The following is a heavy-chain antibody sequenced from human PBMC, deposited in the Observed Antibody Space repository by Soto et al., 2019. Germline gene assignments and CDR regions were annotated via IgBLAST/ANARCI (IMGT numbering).Heavy chain of an antibody. CDR3: AVPGLGYCSGGSCYVYYYYYYGMDV. J-gene: IGHJ6*02. CDR2: IIPIFGTA. V-gene: IGHV1-69*01. CDR1: GGTFSSYA. D-gene: IGHD2-15*01. Sequence: QVQLVQSGAEVKKPGSSVKVSCKASGGTFSSYAISWVRQAPGQGLEWMGGIIPIFGTANYAQKFQGSVTSAADESTSTAYMELSSLRSEDTAVYYCAVPGLGYCSGGSCYVYYYYYYGMDVWGQGTTVTVSS.